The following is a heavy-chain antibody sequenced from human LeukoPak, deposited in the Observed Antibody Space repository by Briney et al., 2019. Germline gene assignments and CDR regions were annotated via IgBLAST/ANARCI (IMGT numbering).Heavy chain of an antibody. V-gene: IGHV1-2*02. D-gene: IGHD2-2*01. CDR2: INPNSGGT. CDR3: ARDMGYCSSTSCYGDY. J-gene: IGHJ4*02. Sequence: ASVKVSCKTSGYPFTSYYIHWVRQAPGQGLEWMGWINPNSGGTNYAQKFQGRVTMTRDTSISTAYMELSRLRSDDTAVYYCARDMGYCSSTSCYGDYWGQGTLVTVSS. CDR1: GYPFTSYY.